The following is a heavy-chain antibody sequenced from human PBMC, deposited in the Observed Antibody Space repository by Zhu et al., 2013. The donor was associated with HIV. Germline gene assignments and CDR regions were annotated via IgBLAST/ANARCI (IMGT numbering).Heavy chain of an antibody. V-gene: IGHV1-8*01. Sequence: QVQLVQSGAEVKKPGASVKVSCKASGYIFTSFDINWVRQATGQGPEWMGWMNPDSGNSGYAHKFQGRITMTGNTSISTAYMELSSLRSDDTAVYYCASAGRPEILNYWGQGTLVTVSS. CDR2: MNPDSGNS. CDR3: ASAGRPEILNY. D-gene: IGHD6-6*01. CDR1: GYIFTSFD. J-gene: IGHJ4*02.